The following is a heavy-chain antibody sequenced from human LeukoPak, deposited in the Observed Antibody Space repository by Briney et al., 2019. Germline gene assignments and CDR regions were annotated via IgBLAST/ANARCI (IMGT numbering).Heavy chain of an antibody. CDR3: ARRAGGYSHPYDY. Sequence: GGSLRLSCAVSGFTVSGNYMSWVRQAPGKGLEWVSLIYSGGTTYYADSVKRRFTISRDNSKNTLYLQMKSLRAEATAVYYCARRAGGYSHPYDYWGQGILVTVSS. CDR2: IYSGGTT. J-gene: IGHJ4*02. D-gene: IGHD4-23*01. V-gene: IGHV3-53*01. CDR1: GFTVSGNY.